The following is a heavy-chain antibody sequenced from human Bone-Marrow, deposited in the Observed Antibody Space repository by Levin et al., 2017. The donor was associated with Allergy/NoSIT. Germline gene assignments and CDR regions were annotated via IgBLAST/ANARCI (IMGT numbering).Heavy chain of an antibody. CDR2: INHSGNT. CDR3: ARVSPRGFTFESGDYYYYGMDV. CDR1: GGSFSDSY. Sequence: SETLSLTCAVSGGSFSDSYWSWIRQAPGKGLEWFGEINHSGNTHYNPSLKSRVTISVDTSKNHFSLNLRSLTAADTAAYYCARVSPRGFTFESGDYYYYGMDVWGQGTTVTVSS. D-gene: IGHD2/OR15-2a*01. V-gene: IGHV4-34*01. J-gene: IGHJ6*02.